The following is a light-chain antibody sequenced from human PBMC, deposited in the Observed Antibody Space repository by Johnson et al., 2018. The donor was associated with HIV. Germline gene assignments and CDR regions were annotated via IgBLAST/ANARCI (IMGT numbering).Light chain of an antibody. CDR2: ENN. CDR3: GTWDSSLSAGV. J-gene: IGLJ1*01. V-gene: IGLV1-51*02. Sequence: QSVLTQAPSVSAAPGQKVTISCSGSSSNIGNNYVSWYQQLPGTAPKLLIYENNKRPSGIPDRFSGSKSGTSATLGITGLQTGDEADHYCGTWDSSLSAGVFGTGTQVTVL. CDR1: SSNIGNNY.